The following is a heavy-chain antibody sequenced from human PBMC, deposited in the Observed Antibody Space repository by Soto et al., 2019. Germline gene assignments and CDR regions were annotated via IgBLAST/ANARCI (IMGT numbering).Heavy chain of an antibody. CDR3: ARHAPSTIAAAGDFDY. J-gene: IGHJ4*02. V-gene: IGHV4-59*08. Sequence: PSETLSLTCTVSGGSISSYYWSWIRQPPGKGLEWIGYIYYSGSTNYNPSLKSRVTISVDTSKNQFSLKLGSVTAADTAVYYCARHAPSTIAAAGDFDYWGQGTLVTVSS. D-gene: IGHD6-13*01. CDR2: IYYSGST. CDR1: GGSISSYY.